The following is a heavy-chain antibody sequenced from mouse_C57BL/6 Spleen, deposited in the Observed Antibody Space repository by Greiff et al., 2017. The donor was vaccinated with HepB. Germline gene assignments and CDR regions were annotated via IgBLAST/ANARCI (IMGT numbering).Heavy chain of an antibody. D-gene: IGHD2-5*01. V-gene: IGHV1-59*01. J-gene: IGHJ1*03. Sequence: QVQLQQPGAELVRPGTSVKLSCKASGYTFTSYWMHWVKQRPGQGLEWIGVIDPSDSYTNYNQKFKGKATLTVDTSSSTAYMQLSSLTSEDSAVYYCARTYSNYGGRYFDFWGTGTTVTVSS. CDR3: ARTYSNYGGRYFDF. CDR1: GYTFTSYW. CDR2: IDPSDSYT.